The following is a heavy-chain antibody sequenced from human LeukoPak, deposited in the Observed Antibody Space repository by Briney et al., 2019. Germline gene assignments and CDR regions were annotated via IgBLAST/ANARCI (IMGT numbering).Heavy chain of an antibody. D-gene: IGHD5-18*01. CDR3: ARDSGYSYGYPFDY. J-gene: IGHJ4*02. CDR1: GFTFSSYG. Sequence: PGGSLRLSCAASGFTFSSYGMNWVRQAPGKGLEWVSSISSSSSYIYYADSVKGRFTISRDNAKNSLYLQMNSLRAEDTAVYYCARDSGYSYGYPFDYWGQGTLVTVSS. V-gene: IGHV3-21*01. CDR2: ISSSSSYI.